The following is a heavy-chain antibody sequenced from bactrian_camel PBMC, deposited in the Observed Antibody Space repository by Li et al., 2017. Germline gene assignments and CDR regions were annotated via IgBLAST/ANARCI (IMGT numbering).Heavy chain of an antibody. CDR1: GSTHRLGI. CDR2: IYSGGEPT. CDR3: AAEGPGGNSRCTLSVHEHNY. Sequence: VQLVESGGGSVQAGGSLRLSCAASGSTHRLGILGWFRQAPGREREGVAGIYSGGEPTYYAESVKGRFTISRDNGENTVYLQMNSLKPEDTAMYYCAAEGPGGNSRCTLSVHEHNYWGQGTQVTVS. V-gene: IGHV3S40*01. J-gene: IGHJ4*01. D-gene: IGHD2*01.